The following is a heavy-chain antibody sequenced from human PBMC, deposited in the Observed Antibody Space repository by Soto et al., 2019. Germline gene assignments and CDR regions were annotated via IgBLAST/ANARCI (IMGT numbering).Heavy chain of an antibody. Sequence: QVQLQESGPGLVKTSQTLSLTCTVSGGSVSSGGYYWSWIRQHPGKGLEWLGYIFDSETAYYNPSLKSRLTISMDTSNNQFSLKVTSVTPADTAVYYCARENFGVVIHNALALWGQGTMVTVSS. CDR1: GGSVSSGGYY. D-gene: IGHD3-3*01. V-gene: IGHV4-31*03. CDR3: ARENFGVVIHNALAL. CDR2: IFDSETA. J-gene: IGHJ3*01.